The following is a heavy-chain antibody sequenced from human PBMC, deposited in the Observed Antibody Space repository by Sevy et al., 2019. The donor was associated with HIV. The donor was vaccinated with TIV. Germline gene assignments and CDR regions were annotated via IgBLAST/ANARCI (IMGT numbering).Heavy chain of an antibody. J-gene: IGHJ6*02. Sequence: GGSLRLSCAASGFTFSSYNMNWVRQAPGKGLEWVSSISSSSNYINCADSVKGRFTISRENAKNSLYLEMNTLRAEDTAVYYCARVVAYCSGGTCFPGYYYGMDVWGQGTTVTVSS. CDR1: GFTFSSYN. D-gene: IGHD2-15*01. CDR2: ISSSSNYI. CDR3: ARVVAYCSGGTCFPGYYYGMDV. V-gene: IGHV3-21*01.